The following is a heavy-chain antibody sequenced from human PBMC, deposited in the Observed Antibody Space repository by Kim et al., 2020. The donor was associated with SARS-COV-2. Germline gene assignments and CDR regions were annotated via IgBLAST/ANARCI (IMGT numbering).Heavy chain of an antibody. CDR2: INHSGST. V-gene: IGHV4-34*01. CDR1: GGSFSGYY. D-gene: IGHD6-6*01. Sequence: SETLSLTCAVYGGSFSGYYWSWIRQPPGKGLEWIGEINHSGSTNYNPSLKSRVTISVDTSKNQFSLKLSSVTAADTAVYYCAIAISSSSPIDYWGQGTLVTVSS. J-gene: IGHJ4*02. CDR3: AIAISSSSPIDY.